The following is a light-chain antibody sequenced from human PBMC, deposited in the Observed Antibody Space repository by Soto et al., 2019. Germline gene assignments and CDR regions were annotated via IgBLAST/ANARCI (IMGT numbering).Light chain of an antibody. V-gene: IGLV2-14*01. Sequence: QSALTQPASVSGSPGQSITISCTGTSSDVGGYNYVSWYQQHPGKAPKLMIYEVSNRPSGVSHRFSGSKSGNTASLTISGRQAEDEADDYCSSYTSSSTRVFGTGTKLTVL. J-gene: IGLJ1*01. CDR2: EVS. CDR1: SSDVGGYNY. CDR3: SSYTSSSTRV.